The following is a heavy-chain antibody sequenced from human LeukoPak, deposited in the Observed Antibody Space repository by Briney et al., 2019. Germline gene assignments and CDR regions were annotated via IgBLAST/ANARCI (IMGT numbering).Heavy chain of an antibody. CDR1: GYSFTSYW. CDR2: IYPGDSDT. J-gene: IGHJ4*02. Sequence: GESLKIPCKGSGYSFTSYWIGWVRQMPGKGLEWMGIIYPGDSDTRYSPSFQGQVTISADKSISTAYLQWSSLKASDTAMYYCARQCPGYSSSTAFDYWGQGTLVTVSS. CDR3: ARQCPGYSSSTAFDY. V-gene: IGHV5-51*01. D-gene: IGHD6-13*01.